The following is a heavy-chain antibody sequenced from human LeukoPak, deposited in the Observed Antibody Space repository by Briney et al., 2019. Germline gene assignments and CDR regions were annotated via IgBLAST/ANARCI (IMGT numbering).Heavy chain of an antibody. CDR3: ARGGSSWPENRSFDY. Sequence: PSETLSLTCTVSGGSISSYYWSWIRQPPGKGLEWIGYIYYSGSTNYNPSLKSRVTISVDTSKNQFSLKLSSVTAADTAVDYCARGGSSWPENRSFDYWGQGTLVTVSS. CDR1: GGSISSYY. J-gene: IGHJ4*02. CDR2: IYYSGST. V-gene: IGHV4-59*01. D-gene: IGHD6-13*01.